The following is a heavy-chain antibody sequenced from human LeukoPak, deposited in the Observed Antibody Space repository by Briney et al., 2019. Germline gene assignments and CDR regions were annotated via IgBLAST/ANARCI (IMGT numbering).Heavy chain of an antibody. D-gene: IGHD1-1*01. J-gene: IGHJ3*02. Sequence: ASVKVSCKASGYTFTSHDINWVRQATGQGLEWMGWMNPNSGNTGYAQKFQGRVTITRNTSISTAYMELSSLRSEDTAVYYCARRLEPNDAFDIWGQGTMVTVSS. CDR2: MNPNSGNT. V-gene: IGHV1-8*03. CDR3: ARRLEPNDAFDI. CDR1: GYTFTSHD.